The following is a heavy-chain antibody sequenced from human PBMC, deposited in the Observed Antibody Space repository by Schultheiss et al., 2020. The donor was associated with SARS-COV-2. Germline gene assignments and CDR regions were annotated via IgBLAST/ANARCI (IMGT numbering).Heavy chain of an antibody. D-gene: IGHD6-19*01. CDR1: GFTFSSYG. CDR2: LFIDGRR. CDR3: AKELYSSGWYYYYYGMDV. J-gene: IGHJ6*02. V-gene: IGHV3-NL1*01. Sequence: GGSLRLSCAASGFTFSSYGMHWVRQAPGKGLEWVSVLFIDGRRYYADSVKGRFTISRDNSKNTLYLQMNSLRAEDTAVYYCAKELYSSGWYYYYYGMDVWGQGTTVTVSS.